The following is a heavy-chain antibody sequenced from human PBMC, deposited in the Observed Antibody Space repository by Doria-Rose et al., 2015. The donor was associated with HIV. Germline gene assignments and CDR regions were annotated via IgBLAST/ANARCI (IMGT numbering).Heavy chain of an antibody. CDR2: IFSDDER. D-gene: IGHD6-13*01. CDR1: GVSLSSPGMG. CDR3: ARIKSSRWYHKYYFDF. V-gene: IGHV2-26*01. Sequence: ESGSVLVKPTETLTLTCTVSGVSLSSPGMGVSWIRQPPGKALEWLAHIFSDDERSYKTSLKSRLTISRGTSKSQVVLTMTDMDPVDTATYYCARIKSSRWYHKYYFDFWGQGTLVIVSA. J-gene: IGHJ4*02.